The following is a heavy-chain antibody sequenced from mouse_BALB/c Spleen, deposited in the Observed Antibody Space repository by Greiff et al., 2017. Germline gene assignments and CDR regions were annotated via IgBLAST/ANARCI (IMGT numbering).Heavy chain of an antibody. CDR2: IHYSGST. CDR1: GYSITSGYS. J-gene: IGHJ2*01. V-gene: IGHV3-1*02. Sequence: EVKLQESGPDLVKPSQSLSLTCTVTGYSITSGYSWHWIRQFPGNKLEWMGYIHYSGSTNYNPSLKSRISITRDTSKNQFFLQLNSVTTEDTATYYCASITTVVAGFDYWGQGTTLTVSS. CDR3: ASITTVVAGFDY. D-gene: IGHD1-1*01.